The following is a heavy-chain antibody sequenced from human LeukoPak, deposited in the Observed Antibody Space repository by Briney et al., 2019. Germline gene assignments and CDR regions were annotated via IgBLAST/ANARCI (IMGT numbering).Heavy chain of an antibody. V-gene: IGHV4-4*07. J-gene: IGHJ4*02. Sequence: PSETLSLTCTVSGGSISSYYGSWIRQPAGEGLEWIGRIYTSGSTNYNPSLKSRVTMSVDTSKNQFSLKLSSVTAADTAVYYCASSPGYCSSISCYSYFDYWGQGTLITVSS. CDR3: ASSPGYCSSISCYSYFDY. CDR1: GGSISSYY. D-gene: IGHD2-2*02. CDR2: IYTSGST.